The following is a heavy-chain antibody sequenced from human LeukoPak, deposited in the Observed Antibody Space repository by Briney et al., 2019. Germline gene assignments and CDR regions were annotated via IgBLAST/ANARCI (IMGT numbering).Heavy chain of an antibody. CDR2: ISSSSGYI. D-gene: IGHD2-8*01. CDR3: ARDHYCTYYFDY. CDR1: GFTFNNYN. J-gene: IGHJ4*02. Sequence: SGGSLRLSCAASGFTFNNYNMNWVRQAPGKGLEWVSSISSSSGYIYYADSVKGRFTISRDNSKNSLYLQMNSLRAEDTAMYYCARDHYCTYYFDYWGQGTLVTVSS. V-gene: IGHV3-21*01.